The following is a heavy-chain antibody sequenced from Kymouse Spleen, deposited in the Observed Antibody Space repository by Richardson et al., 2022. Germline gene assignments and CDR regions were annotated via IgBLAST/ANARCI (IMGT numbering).Heavy chain of an antibody. D-gene: IGHD3-9*01. V-gene: IGHV1-18*01. CDR2: ISAYNGNT. Sequence: QVQLVQSGAEVKKPGASVKVSCKASGYTFTSYGISWVRQAPGQGLEWMGWISAYNGNTNYAQKLQGRVTMTTDTSTSTAYMELRSLRSDDTAVYYCAGVLRYFDWLLYFDYWGQGTLVTVSS. J-gene: IGHJ4*02. CDR1: GYTFTSYG. CDR3: AGVLRYFDWLLYFDY.